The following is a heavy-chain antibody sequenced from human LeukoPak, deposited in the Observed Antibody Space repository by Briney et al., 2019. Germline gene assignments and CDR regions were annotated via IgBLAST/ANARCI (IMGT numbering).Heavy chain of an antibody. CDR2: IIPIFGTA. D-gene: IGHD4-17*01. V-gene: IGHV1-69*13. Sequence: SVKVSCKASGGTFSSYAISWVRQAPRQGLEWMGGIIPIFGTANYAQKFQGIVTITADESTSTAYMELSSLRSEDTAVYYCARAYGDYEAGGYWGQGTLVTVSS. J-gene: IGHJ4*02. CDR1: GGTFSSYA. CDR3: ARAYGDYEAGGY.